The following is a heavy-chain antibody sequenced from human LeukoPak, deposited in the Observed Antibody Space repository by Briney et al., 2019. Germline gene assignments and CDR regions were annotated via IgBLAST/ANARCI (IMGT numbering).Heavy chain of an antibody. D-gene: IGHD5-18*01. V-gene: IGHV4-61*02. J-gene: IGHJ4*02. Sequence: SETLSLTCTVSGGSISSSSYYWSWLRQPAGRGLEWIGRIYTSGSTNYNPSLKSRVTISVDTSKNQFSLKLSSVTAADTAVYYCARYSYGYVSSDYWGQGTLVTVSS. CDR2: IYTSGST. CDR1: GGSISSSSYY. CDR3: ARYSYGYVSSDY.